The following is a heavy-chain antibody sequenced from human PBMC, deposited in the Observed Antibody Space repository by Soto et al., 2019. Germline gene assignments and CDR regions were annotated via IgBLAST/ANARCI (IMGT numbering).Heavy chain of an antibody. CDR2: SIPILGIA. D-gene: IGHD3-10*01. CDR3: ARSRYGSGGYRYYFDY. CDR1: GYTFTGYY. V-gene: IGHV1-69*02. J-gene: IGHJ4*02. Sequence: SVKVSCKASGYTFTGYYMHWVRQAPGQGLEWMGRSIPILGIANYAQKFQGRFTITADKSTCTAYMGLSGLGSEDTAVYYCARSRYGSGGYRYYFDYWGQGALVTVSS.